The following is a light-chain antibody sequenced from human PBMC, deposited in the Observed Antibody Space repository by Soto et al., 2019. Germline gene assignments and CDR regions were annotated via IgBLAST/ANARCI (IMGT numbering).Light chain of an antibody. CDR3: CSYALL. CDR1: NSDVGTHNL. J-gene: IGLJ1*01. V-gene: IGLV2-23*01. CDR2: EGT. Sequence: QSVLTQPASVSGSPGQSITISCTGTNSDVGTHNLVSWYQQHPGKAPKLIIYEGTKRPSGVSNRFSGSKSGNTASLTISGLQAEDEAVSYCCSYALLFGTGTKVTVL.